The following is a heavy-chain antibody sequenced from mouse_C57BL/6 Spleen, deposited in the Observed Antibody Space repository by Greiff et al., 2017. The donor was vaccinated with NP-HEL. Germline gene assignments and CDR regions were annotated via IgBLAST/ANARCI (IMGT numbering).Heavy chain of an antibody. CDR1: GYAFSSSW. CDR2: IYPGDGDT. CDR3: ARDDYLLAMDY. Sequence: QVQLKQSGPELVKPGASVKISCKASGYAFSSSWMNWVKQRPGKGLEWIGRIYPGDGDTNYNGKFKGKATLTADKSSSTAYMPLSSLTSEDSAVYFCARDDYLLAMDYWGQGTSVTVSS. D-gene: IGHD2-4*01. V-gene: IGHV1-82*01. J-gene: IGHJ4*01.